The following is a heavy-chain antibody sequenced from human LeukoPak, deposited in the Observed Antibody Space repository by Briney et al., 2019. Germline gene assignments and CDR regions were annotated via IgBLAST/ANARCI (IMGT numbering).Heavy chain of an antibody. V-gene: IGHV4-61*02. Sequence: NPSQTLSLTCTVSGGSISSGSCYWSWIRQPAGKGLEWIGRIYTSGSTNYNPSLKSRVTISVDTSKNQFSLKLSSVTAADTAVYYCARLITGTTTAFDIWGQGTMVTVSS. J-gene: IGHJ3*02. CDR3: ARLITGTTTAFDI. D-gene: IGHD1-7*01. CDR1: GGSISSGSCY. CDR2: IYTSGST.